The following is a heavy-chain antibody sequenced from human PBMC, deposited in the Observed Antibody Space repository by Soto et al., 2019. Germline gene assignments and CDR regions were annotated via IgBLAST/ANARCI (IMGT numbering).Heavy chain of an antibody. CDR3: GRAPGGTGIVDY. Sequence: EVQLVESGGGLVQPGGSLRLSCAASGFTFSSYWMQWVRQAPGKGLVWVSRINSEGTTTTYADSVKGRFTISRDNAKNTLYLHMNNLRAEDTAVYYCGRAPGGTGIVDYWGQGTLVPVSS. CDR1: GFTFSSYW. D-gene: IGHD7-27*01. CDR2: INSEGTTT. J-gene: IGHJ4*02. V-gene: IGHV3-74*01.